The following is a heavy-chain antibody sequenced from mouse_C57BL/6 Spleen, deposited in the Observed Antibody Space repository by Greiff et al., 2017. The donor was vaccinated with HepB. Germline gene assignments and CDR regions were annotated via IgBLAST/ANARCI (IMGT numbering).Heavy chain of an antibody. CDR2: INPNNGGT. Sequence: EVQLVESGPELVKPGASVKMSCKASGYTFTDYNMHWVKQSHGKSLEWIGYINPNNGGTSYNQKFKGKATLTINKSSSTAYMELRSLTSEDSAVYYCARWGYGSSYGYWGQGTTLTVSS. V-gene: IGHV1-22*01. J-gene: IGHJ2*01. CDR3: ARWGYGSSYGY. CDR1: GYTFTDYN. D-gene: IGHD1-1*01.